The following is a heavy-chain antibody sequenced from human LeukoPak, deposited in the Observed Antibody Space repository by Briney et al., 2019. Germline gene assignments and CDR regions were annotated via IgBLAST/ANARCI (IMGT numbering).Heavy chain of an antibody. D-gene: IGHD3-22*01. Sequence: GGSLRLSCAASGFTVSSNYMSWVRQAPGKGLEWVSVIYSGGSTYYADSVKGRFTISRDNSKNSLYLQMNSLRAEDTAVYYCATYSSLNRREFQYWGQGTLLTVSS. V-gene: IGHV3-53*01. CDR3: ATYSSLNRREFQY. CDR2: IYSGGST. J-gene: IGHJ1*01. CDR1: GFTVSSNY.